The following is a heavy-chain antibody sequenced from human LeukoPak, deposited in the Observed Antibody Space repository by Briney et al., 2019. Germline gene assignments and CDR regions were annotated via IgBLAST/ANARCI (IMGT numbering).Heavy chain of an antibody. D-gene: IGHD4-23*01. Sequence: PGGSLRLSCAASGFTFSSYGMHWVRQAPGKGLEWVAVISYDGSNKYYADSVKGRFTISRDNSKNTLYLQMNSLRVEDTAVYHCAKATIMYGNSPQDYFDYWGQGTLVTVSS. V-gene: IGHV3-30*18. CDR2: ISYDGSNK. CDR3: AKATIMYGNSPQDYFDY. J-gene: IGHJ4*02. CDR1: GFTFSSYG.